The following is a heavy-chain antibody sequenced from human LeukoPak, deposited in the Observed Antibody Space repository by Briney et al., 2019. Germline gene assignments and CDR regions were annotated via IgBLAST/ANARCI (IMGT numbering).Heavy chain of an antibody. CDR1: GFTFNNYA. V-gene: IGHV3-23*01. CDR3: AKSRGSGSNMARGVNLDF. D-gene: IGHD3-10*01. CDR2: ISGSGSIT. J-gene: IGHJ4*02. Sequence: GGSLRLSCVSSGFTFNNYAMNWVRQAPGKGLEWVSSISGSGSITYYADSVKGRFTISRDNSKNTLFLQMNSLRGEDTALYYCAKSRGSGSNMARGVNLDFWGQGTLVTVSP.